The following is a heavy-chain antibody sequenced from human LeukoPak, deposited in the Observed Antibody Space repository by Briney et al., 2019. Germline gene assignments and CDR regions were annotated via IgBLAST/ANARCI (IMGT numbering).Heavy chain of an antibody. D-gene: IGHD5-24*01. CDR2: IYPGDSDT. CDR1: GYSFSNYW. J-gene: IGHJ4*02. V-gene: IGHV5-51*01. Sequence: GESLKISCKGSGYSFSNYWIGWVRQMPGKGLEYMGIIYPGDSDTRYSPSFQGRVTITADKSISTAYLQWSSLKASDAAVHYCARPAGRDNYFVDWGQGTLVTVSS. CDR3: ARPAGRDNYFVD.